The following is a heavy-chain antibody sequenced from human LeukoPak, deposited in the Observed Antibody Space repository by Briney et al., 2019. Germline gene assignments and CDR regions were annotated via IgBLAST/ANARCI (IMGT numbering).Heavy chain of an antibody. CDR3: ARDPSIVATIHYY. V-gene: IGHV3-30-3*01. CDR1: GFTFSSYA. CDR2: ISYDGSNK. D-gene: IGHD5-12*01. J-gene: IGHJ4*02. Sequence: GGSLRLSCAASGFTFSSYAMHCVRQAPGEGLEWVAVISYDGSNKYYTDSVRGRFTISRDSSKNTLYLKINSLRAEDTAVYYFARDPSIVATIHYYWGQGALVTVSS.